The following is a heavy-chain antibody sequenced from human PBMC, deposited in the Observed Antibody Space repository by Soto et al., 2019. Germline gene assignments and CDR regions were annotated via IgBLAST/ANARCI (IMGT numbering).Heavy chain of an antibody. CDR1: RITFNYYW. CDR2: IKEDGSEK. D-gene: IGHD3-22*01. CDR3: ARDTCESDSTGYRPSDL. V-gene: IGHV3-7*05. J-gene: IGHJ5*02. Sequence: EVQLVESGGGLVQPGGSLRLSCAASRITFNYYWMTWVRQAPGKGLEWVANIKEDGSEKHYVDSVKGRFTISRDNAKNSLYLHMTNLRAEDTAVYYCARDTCESDSTGYRPSDLWGQGALVTVSS.